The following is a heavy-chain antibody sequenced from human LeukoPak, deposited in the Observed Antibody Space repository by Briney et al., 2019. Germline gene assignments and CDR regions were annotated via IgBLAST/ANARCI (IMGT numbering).Heavy chain of an antibody. Sequence: GGSLRLSCAASAFTLSSNAMSWVRQAPGKGLEWVSSVSGSGADTYYTDSVRGRFTISRDKSKNTLFLQMSSLRAEDTAVYYCAKTLPAAGTGYWGQGILVTVPS. CDR2: VSGSGADT. CDR3: AKTLPAAGTGY. D-gene: IGHD6-13*01. CDR1: AFTLSSNA. V-gene: IGHV3-23*01. J-gene: IGHJ4*02.